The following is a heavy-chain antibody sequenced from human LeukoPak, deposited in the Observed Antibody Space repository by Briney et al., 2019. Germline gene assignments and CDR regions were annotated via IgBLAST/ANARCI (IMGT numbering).Heavy chain of an antibody. J-gene: IGHJ1*01. D-gene: IGHD6-13*01. V-gene: IGHV3-30*02. CDR1: GFTFSDHY. Sequence: GGSLRLSCAASGFTFSDHYMDWVRQAPGKGLEGVAFIRYDGSNKYYADCVKGRFTISRDNSKNTLYLQMNSLRAEDTAVYYCAKVRSSWPAEYFQHWGQGTLVTVSS. CDR3: AKVRSSWPAEYFQH. CDR2: IRYDGSNK.